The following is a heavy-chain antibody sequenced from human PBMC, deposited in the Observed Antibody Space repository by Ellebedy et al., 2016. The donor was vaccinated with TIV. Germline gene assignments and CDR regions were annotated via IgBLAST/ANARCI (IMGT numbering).Heavy chain of an antibody. V-gene: IGHV5-51*01. CDR1: EYSFTNYW. CDR2: IYPGDSQT. Sequence: GESLKISCKGPEYSFTNYWIAWVRQLPGKGLEWMGMIYPGDSQTRYSPSFQGQVTIPADKSVSTAYLQWSSLKASYTAMYHCAILVSRVTHGFDYWGQGTLVTVSS. D-gene: IGHD2-15*01. CDR3: AILVSRVTHGFDY. J-gene: IGHJ4*02.